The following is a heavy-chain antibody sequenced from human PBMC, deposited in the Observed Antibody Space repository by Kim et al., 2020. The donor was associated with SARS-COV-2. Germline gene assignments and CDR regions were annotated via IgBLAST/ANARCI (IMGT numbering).Heavy chain of an antibody. D-gene: IGHD6-13*01. J-gene: IGHJ4*02. CDR3: AKETSGYSSSWSDY. Sequence: GGSLRLSCAASGFTFSSYAMSWVRQAPGKGLEWVSAISGSGGSTYYADSVKGRFTISRDNSKNTLYLQMNSLRAEDTAVYYCAKETSGYSSSWSDYWGQGTLVTVSA. CDR2: ISGSGGST. CDR1: GFTFSSYA. V-gene: IGHV3-23*01.